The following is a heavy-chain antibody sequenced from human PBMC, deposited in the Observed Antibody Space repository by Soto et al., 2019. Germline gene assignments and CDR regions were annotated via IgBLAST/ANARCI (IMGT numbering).Heavy chain of an antibody. Sequence: PGGSLRLSCAASGFTFNSYAMSWVRQTPGRGLEWVSAISGSGFSTYYADSVKGRFTISRDSPKNTLDLQMNSLRAEDTAVYYCAKAPYYYDSSGYYFHALDIWGQGTMVTVSS. V-gene: IGHV3-23*01. J-gene: IGHJ3*02. CDR2: ISGSGFST. D-gene: IGHD3-22*01. CDR3: AKAPYYYDSSGYYFHALDI. CDR1: GFTFNSYA.